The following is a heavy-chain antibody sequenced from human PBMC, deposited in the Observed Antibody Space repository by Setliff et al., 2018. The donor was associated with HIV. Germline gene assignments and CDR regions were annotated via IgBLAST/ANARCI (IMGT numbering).Heavy chain of an antibody. CDR3: VRSTGPYY. Sequence: PGGSLRLSCAASGFTFSNYGMNWVRQAPGKGLEWVSYISGSGSTMTYADSVRGRFTISRDNAKNSLYLQMNSLRAEDTALYYCVRSTGPYYWGQGTLVTVS. V-gene: IGHV3-48*01. CDR2: ISGSGSTM. CDR1: GFTFSNYG. J-gene: IGHJ4*02. D-gene: IGHD1-1*01.